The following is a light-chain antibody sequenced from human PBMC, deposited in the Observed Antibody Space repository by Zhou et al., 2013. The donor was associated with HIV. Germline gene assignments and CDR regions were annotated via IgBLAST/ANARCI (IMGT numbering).Light chain of an antibody. CDR2: AAS. CDR1: HTVTSNY. V-gene: IGKV3D-7*01. Sequence: EIVLTQSPGTLSLSPGERATLSCRASHTVTSNYLAWYQQKPGTVPKLLIYAASTLQSGVPSRFIGSGSGTYFTLTINGLRPEDFATYYCLHDYSYPRTFGQGTKLEIK. CDR3: LHDYSYPRT. J-gene: IGKJ2*01.